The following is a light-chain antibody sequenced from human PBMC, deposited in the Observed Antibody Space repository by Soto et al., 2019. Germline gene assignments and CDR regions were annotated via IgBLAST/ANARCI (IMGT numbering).Light chain of an antibody. CDR3: QQYESLPLT. V-gene: IGKV1-33*01. J-gene: IGKJ5*01. CDR1: QDINKN. Sequence: DIQLPPSPSSLSVSVGDRVTITCQTSQDINKNLIWYQQKPGKAPKLLIYDASDLETGVPSRFSGSGSGTGFTFTISILQPEDFATYYCQQYESLPLTFGQGTRLEIK. CDR2: DAS.